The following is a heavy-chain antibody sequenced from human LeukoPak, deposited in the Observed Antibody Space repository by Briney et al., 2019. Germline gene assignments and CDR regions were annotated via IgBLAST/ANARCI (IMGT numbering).Heavy chain of an antibody. J-gene: IGHJ4*02. CDR1: GFTFSSYS. Sequence: GGSLRLSCAASGFTFSSYSMNWVRQAPGKGLKWVSSISSSSSYIYYADSVKGRFTISRDNAKNSLYLQMNSLRAEDTALYYCARGHGSGSYFQTPFDYWGQGTLVTVSS. V-gene: IGHV3-21*01. D-gene: IGHD3-10*01. CDR2: ISSSSSYI. CDR3: ARGHGSGSYFQTPFDY.